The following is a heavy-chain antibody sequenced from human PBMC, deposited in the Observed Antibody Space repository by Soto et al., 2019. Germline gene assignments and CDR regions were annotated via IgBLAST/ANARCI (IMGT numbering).Heavy chain of an antibody. D-gene: IGHD2-21*02. CDR1: GFIFSSYS. CDR3: ARATIVVVPDTILTPPDY. J-gene: IGHJ4*02. Sequence: GGSLRLSCAASGFIFSSYSMNWVRQATGKGLEWVSSISSSSSYIYYADSVKGRFTISRDNAKNSLSLQMNSLRADDTAVYYCARATIVVVPDTILTPPDYWGQGTLVTVSS. V-gene: IGHV3-21*01. CDR2: ISSSSSYI.